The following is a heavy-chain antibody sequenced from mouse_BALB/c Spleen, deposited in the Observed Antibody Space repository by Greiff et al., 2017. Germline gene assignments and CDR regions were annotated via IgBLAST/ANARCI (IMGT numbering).Heavy chain of an antibody. CDR3: TREGGDWYFDV. CDR1: GYTFTSYW. V-gene: IGHV1S127*01. CDR2: IDPSDSYT. Sequence: VQLQQPGAELVKPGASVKMSCKASGYTFTSYWMHWVKQRPGQGLEWIGTIDPSDSYTSYNQKFKGKATLTVDTSSSTAYMQLSSLTSEDSAVYYCTREGGDWYFDVWGAGTTVTVSS. J-gene: IGHJ1*01.